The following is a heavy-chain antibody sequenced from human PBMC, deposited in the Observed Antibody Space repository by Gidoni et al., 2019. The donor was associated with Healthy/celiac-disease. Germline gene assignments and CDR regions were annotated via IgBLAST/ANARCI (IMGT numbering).Heavy chain of an antibody. V-gene: IGHV3-21*01. CDR3: ASEAYYDILTGYYRDY. CDR1: GFTFSIYS. Sequence: EVQLVESGGGLVKPGGSLRLSCAASGFTFSIYSMNWVRQAPGKGLEWGSSISSSSRYIYYADSVKGRFTIAGENAKNSLYLQMNSLRAEDTAVYYCASEAYYDILTGYYRDYWGQGTLVTVSS. D-gene: IGHD3-9*01. J-gene: IGHJ4*02. CDR2: ISSSSRYI.